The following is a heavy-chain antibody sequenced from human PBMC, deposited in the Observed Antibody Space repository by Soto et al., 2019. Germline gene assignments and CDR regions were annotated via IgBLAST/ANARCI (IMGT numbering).Heavy chain of an antibody. D-gene: IGHD3-10*01. CDR3: ARGATYYYGSGSGKVDY. CDR1: GFTFSSYS. Sequence: EVQLVESGGGLVKPGGSLRLSCAASGFTFSSYSMNWVRQAPGKGLEWVASISSSSSYIYYADSVKGRFTISRDNAKNSLYLQMNSQRAEDTAVYYCARGATYYYGSGSGKVDYWGQGTLVTVSS. J-gene: IGHJ4*02. CDR2: ISSSSSYI. V-gene: IGHV3-21*01.